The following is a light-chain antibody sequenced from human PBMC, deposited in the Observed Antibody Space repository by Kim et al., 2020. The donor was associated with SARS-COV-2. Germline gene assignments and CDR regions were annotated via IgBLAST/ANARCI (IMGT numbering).Light chain of an antibody. J-gene: IGKJ1*01. CDR2: GAL. V-gene: IGKV3-20*01. CDR1: ETITSAY. CDR3: QHYDSSPPWT. Sequence: LTQSPGTLSLSPGDRAALSCRASETITSAYLAWYQQKPGQAPRLLIYGALYRATGIPDRFSGSGSGADFTLNIARLEPEDFAVYYCQHYDSSPPWTFGQGTKVDIK.